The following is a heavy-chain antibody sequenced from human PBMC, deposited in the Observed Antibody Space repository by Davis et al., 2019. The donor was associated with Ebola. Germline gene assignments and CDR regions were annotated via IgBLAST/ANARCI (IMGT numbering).Heavy chain of an antibody. CDR1: GDSVSSGG. V-gene: IGHV6-1*01. Sequence: PSETLSLTCALSGDSVSSGGWNWIRHTPSRGLEWLGRTYYYRSKWNNDYAASVKSRISVNSDTSKNQFSLQVNSATPDDTAVYYCTRGWLRGGMDVWGKGTMVTVSS. J-gene: IGHJ6*04. D-gene: IGHD5-12*01. CDR2: TYYYRSKWNN. CDR3: TRGWLRGGMDV.